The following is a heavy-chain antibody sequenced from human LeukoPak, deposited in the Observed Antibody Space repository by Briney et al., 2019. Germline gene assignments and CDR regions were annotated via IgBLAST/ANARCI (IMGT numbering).Heavy chain of an antibody. CDR3: ARDPIQHDFDI. CDR2: IYTSGST. Sequence: SQTLALTCTVSGGSISSRSYYGSTILQTAGKGLEWIGRIYTSGSTNYNPSLKSRLTISVDTSKNQFSLKLSSVTAADTAVYYCARDPIQHDFDIWGQGTMVTVSS. CDR1: GGSISSRSYY. V-gene: IGHV4-61*02. J-gene: IGHJ3*02. D-gene: IGHD1-1*01.